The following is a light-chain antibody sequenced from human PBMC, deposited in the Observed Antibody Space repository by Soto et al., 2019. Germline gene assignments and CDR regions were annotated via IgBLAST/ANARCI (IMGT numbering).Light chain of an antibody. CDR3: ASWDDSLDGRL. V-gene: IGLV1-44*01. CDR1: NSNIGSNA. CDR2: NND. J-gene: IGLJ3*02. Sequence: QSVPTQPPSVSGTPGQRVTMSCSGSNSNIGSNAVSWYQQFPGTAPKLLMYNNDQRPSRVPDRFSASKSVTSASLAISGLQSEDEADYYCASWDDSLDGRLFGGGTKLTVL.